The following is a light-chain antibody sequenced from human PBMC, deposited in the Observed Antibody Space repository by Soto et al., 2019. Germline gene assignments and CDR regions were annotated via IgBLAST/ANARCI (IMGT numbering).Light chain of an antibody. CDR2: DVS. V-gene: IGLV2-11*01. CDR1: SSDVGGYKY. Sequence: QSVLTQPRSVSGSPGQSVTISCTGTSSDVGGYKYVSWYQQHPGKAPKLMIYDVSKRPSGVPDRFSGSKSGNTASLTISGLQAEDEADYYCCSYAGTYPFVFGTGTQLTVL. CDR3: CSYAGTYPFV. J-gene: IGLJ7*01.